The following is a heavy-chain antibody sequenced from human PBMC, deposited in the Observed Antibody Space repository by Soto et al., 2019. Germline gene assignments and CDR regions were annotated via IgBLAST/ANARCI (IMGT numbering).Heavy chain of an antibody. CDR1: GYTFTSYG. V-gene: IGHV1-18*04. Sequence: ALVKVSCKASGYTFTSYGISWVRQAPGQGLEWMGWISAYNGNTNYAQKLQGRVTMTTDTSTSTAYMELRSLRSDDTAVYYCARDYAYYDSSGYYPDAFDIWGQGTMVTVSS. J-gene: IGHJ3*02. D-gene: IGHD3-22*01. CDR2: ISAYNGNT. CDR3: ARDYAYYDSSGYYPDAFDI.